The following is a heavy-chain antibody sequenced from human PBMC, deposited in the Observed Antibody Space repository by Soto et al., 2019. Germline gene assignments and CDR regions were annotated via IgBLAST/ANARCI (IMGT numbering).Heavy chain of an antibody. CDR1: GFTFGDYA. J-gene: IGHJ3*02. V-gene: IGHV3-49*03. Sequence: GGSLRLSCTASGFTFGDYAMSWFRQAPGKGLEWVGFIRSKAYGGTTEYAASVKGRFTISRDDSKSIAYLQMNSLKTEDTAVYYCTRPSPLDYDFWSGYVAFDIWGQGTMVTVSS. CDR2: IRSKAYGGTT. CDR3: TRPSPLDYDFWSGYVAFDI. D-gene: IGHD3-3*01.